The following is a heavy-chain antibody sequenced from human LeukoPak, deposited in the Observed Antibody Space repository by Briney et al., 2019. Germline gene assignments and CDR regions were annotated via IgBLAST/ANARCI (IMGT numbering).Heavy chain of an antibody. D-gene: IGHD2-15*01. Sequence: SEALSLTCTVSGGSISSGGYYWSWIRQHPGKGLEWIGYIYYSGSTYYNPSLKSRVTISVDTSKNQFSLKLSSVTAADTAVYYCASGTPMGYCSGGSCHAAFDIWGQGTMVTVSS. CDR2: IYYSGST. V-gene: IGHV4-31*03. CDR1: GGSISSGGYY. J-gene: IGHJ3*02. CDR3: ASGTPMGYCSGGSCHAAFDI.